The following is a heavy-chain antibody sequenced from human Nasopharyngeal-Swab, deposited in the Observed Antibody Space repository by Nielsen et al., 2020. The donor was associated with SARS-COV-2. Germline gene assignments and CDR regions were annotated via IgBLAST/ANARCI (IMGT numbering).Heavy chain of an antibody. V-gene: IGHV3-7*03. CDR2: IKQDGSEK. J-gene: IGHJ3*02. Sequence: GESLKISCAASGFTFSSYWMSWVRQAPGKGLEWVANIKQDGSEKYYVDSVKGRFTISRDNAKSSLYLQMNSLTAEDTAVYYCARSGDLVVVVAAPDAFDIWGQGTMVTVSS. D-gene: IGHD2-15*01. CDR3: ARSGDLVVVVAAPDAFDI. CDR1: GFTFSSYW.